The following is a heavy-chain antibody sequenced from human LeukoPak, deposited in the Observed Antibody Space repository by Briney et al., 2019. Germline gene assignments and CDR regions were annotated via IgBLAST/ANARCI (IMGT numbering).Heavy chain of an antibody. CDR2: ISYDGSNK. CDR3: ARGWGRGDFWRIY. V-gene: IGHV3-30-3*01. Sequence: GRSLRLSCAASRFTFSSYAMHWVRQAPGKGLEWVAVISYDGSNKYYADSVKGRFTISRDNSKNTLYLQMNSLRAEDTAVYYCARGWGRGDFWRIYWGQGTLVTVSS. D-gene: IGHD3-3*01. J-gene: IGHJ4*02. CDR1: RFTFSSYA.